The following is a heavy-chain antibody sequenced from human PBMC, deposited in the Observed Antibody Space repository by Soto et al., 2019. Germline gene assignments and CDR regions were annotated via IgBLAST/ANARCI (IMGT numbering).Heavy chain of an antibody. J-gene: IGHJ4*02. CDR3: TTDYYDSL. V-gene: IGHV3-15*07. Sequence: GGSLRLSCAASGFAFSTYGVHWVRQAPGKGLEWVGRIKSKTDGGTTDYAAPVKGRFTISRDDSKNALYLQMNSLKTEDTAVYYCTTDYYDSLWGQGTLVTVSS. CDR2: IKSKTDGGTT. CDR1: GFAFSTYG. D-gene: IGHD3-22*01.